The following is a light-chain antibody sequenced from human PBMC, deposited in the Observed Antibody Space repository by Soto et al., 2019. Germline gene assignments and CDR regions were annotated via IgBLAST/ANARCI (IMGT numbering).Light chain of an antibody. CDR1: QDINSY. V-gene: IGKV1-9*01. J-gene: IGKJ4*01. Sequence: DIQVTQSPPTLSASVGDRATITCRASQDINSYLAWYQQKPGKAPNLVIYAGTSLQSGVPSRFSGSGSGTEFTLTISSLQPEDFATYYCQQLHVYPSTFGGGTKVDIK. CDR3: QQLHVYPST. CDR2: AGT.